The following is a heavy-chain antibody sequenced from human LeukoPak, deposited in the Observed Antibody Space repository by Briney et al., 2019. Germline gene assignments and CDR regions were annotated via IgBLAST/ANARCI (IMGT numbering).Heavy chain of an antibody. V-gene: IGHV3-7*03. CDR2: IKQDGSQE. Sequence: GGSLRLSCAASRFTLSTYWMSWVRQAPGKGLEWVAHIKQDGSQEYYVDSVKGRFTISRDSAKNSLYLQMNSLRAEDTAVYYCAKWKYSNSGIDDYWGQGTLVTVSS. CDR3: AKWKYSNSGIDDY. D-gene: IGHD6-6*01. J-gene: IGHJ4*02. CDR1: RFTLSTYW.